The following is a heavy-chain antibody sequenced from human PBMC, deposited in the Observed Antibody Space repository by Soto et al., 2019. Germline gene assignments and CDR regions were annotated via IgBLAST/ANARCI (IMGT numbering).Heavy chain of an antibody. CDR2: IIPIYGTS. J-gene: IGHJ2*01. D-gene: IGHD1-7*01. Sequence: QVQLVQSGAELKKPGSSVKVSCKASGGTFGNFAISWVRQTPGQGPEWVAGIIPIYGTSNYADDFRGRITLTAVEFTATAYIALSSLRSEYTAIYYCATGTINGYNFWYFDLLGRGPQVTVSS. CDR3: ATGTINGYNFWYFDL. CDR1: GGTFGNFA. V-gene: IGHV1-69*01.